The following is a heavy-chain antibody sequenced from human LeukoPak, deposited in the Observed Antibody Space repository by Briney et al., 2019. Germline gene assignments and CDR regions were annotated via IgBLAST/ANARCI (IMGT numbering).Heavy chain of an antibody. CDR3: AKGSLYCSSTSCYRGRSSWFPNYFDY. D-gene: IGHD2-2*01. CDR2: IYSGGST. V-gene: IGHV3-53*01. CDR1: GFTVSSNY. J-gene: IGHJ4*02. Sequence: GGSLRLSCAASGFTVSSNYMSWVRQAPGKGLEWVSVIYSGGSTYYADSVKGRFTISRDNSKNTLYLQMNSLRAEDTAVYYCAKGSLYCSSTSCYRGRSSWFPNYFDYWGQGTLVTVSS.